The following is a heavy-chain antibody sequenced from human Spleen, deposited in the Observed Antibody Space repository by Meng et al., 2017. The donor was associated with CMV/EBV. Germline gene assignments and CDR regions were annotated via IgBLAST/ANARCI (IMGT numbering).Heavy chain of an antibody. Sequence: MHWVRQAPGRGLEWVAVISHDGSNKYYADSVKGRFTISRDNSKNTLYVQVNSLRTEDTAVYYCARDGANYDFWTGLWRDAYYYGMDVWGQGTTVTVSS. J-gene: IGHJ6*02. CDR2: ISHDGSNK. V-gene: IGHV3-30*03. CDR3: ARDGANYDFWTGLWRDAYYYGMDV. D-gene: IGHD3-3*01.